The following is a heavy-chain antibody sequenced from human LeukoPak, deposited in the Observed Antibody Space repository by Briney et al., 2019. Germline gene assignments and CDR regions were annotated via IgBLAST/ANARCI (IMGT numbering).Heavy chain of an antibody. V-gene: IGHV3-23*01. CDR3: ARRHYGDYYFDY. CDR2: ISGSGGST. D-gene: IGHD4-17*01. Sequence: PGGSLRLSCAASGFTFSSYAMSWVRQAPGKGLEWVSAISGSGGSTYYADSVKGRFTISRDNSKNTLYLQMNSLRAEDTAVYYCARRHYGDYYFDYWGQGTLVTVSS. J-gene: IGHJ4*02. CDR1: GFTFSSYA.